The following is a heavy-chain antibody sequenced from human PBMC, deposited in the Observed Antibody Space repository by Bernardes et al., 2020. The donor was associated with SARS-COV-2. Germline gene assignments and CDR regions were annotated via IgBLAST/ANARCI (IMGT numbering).Heavy chain of an antibody. V-gene: IGHV3-30*18. D-gene: IGHD3-10*01. CDR1: GFRFSSNG. CDR3: GKLKDNYGSGSYFLDY. CDR2: FSLDESKQ. Sequence: WESLCLSYEASGFRFSSNGIHWVREHPAEELDRVSVFSLDESKQYYADVLQGGFTISRDNSQNTLFLHMDSLIPEDTAVYDCGKLKDNYGSGSYFLDYWGHGTLVTVSS. J-gene: IGHJ4*03.